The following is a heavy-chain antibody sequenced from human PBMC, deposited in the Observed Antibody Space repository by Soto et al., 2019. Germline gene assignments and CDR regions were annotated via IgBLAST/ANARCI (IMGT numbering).Heavy chain of an antibody. CDR3: ARRMGILTGYYSSNLAP. J-gene: IGHJ4*02. V-gene: IGHV1-18*01. Sequence: GASVKVSCKASGYTFTSYGISWVRQAPGQRLEWMGWISAYNGNTNYAQKLQGRVTMTTDTSTSTAYMELRSPRSDDTAVYYCARRMGILTGYYSSNLAPWGQGTLVTVSS. D-gene: IGHD3-9*01. CDR2: ISAYNGNT. CDR1: GYTFTSYG.